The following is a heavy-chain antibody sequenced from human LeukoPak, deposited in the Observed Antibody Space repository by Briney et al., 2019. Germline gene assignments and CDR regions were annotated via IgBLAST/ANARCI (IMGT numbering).Heavy chain of an antibody. J-gene: IGHJ4*02. CDR2: INPSGGST. CDR1: GYTFTSYY. D-gene: IGHD3-3*01. CDR3: ARDPTGEWLMRYYFDY. Sequence: ASVKVPCKASGYTFTSYYMHWVRQAPGQGLEWMGIINPSGGSTSYAQKFQGRVTMTRDTSTSTVYMELSSLRSEDTAVYYCARDPTGEWLMRYYFDYWGQGTLVTVSS. V-gene: IGHV1-46*01.